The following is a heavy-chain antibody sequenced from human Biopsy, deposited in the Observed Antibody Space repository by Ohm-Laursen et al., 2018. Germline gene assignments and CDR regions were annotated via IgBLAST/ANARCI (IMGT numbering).Heavy chain of an antibody. D-gene: IGHD2-8*01. Sequence: VASVKVSCKASGYTFTSYGVNWVRQAPGQGLEWLGYINCKTGATNYAQKFQGTATMTRDTSISTAYLALGSLRSADTAIYYCARDPLNGHKHFDYWGQGSLVTVSS. V-gene: IGHV1-2*02. CDR3: ARDPLNGHKHFDY. J-gene: IGHJ4*02. CDR2: INCKTGAT. CDR1: GYTFTSYG.